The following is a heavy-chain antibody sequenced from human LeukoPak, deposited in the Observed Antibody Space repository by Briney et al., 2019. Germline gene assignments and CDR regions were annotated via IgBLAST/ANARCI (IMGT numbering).Heavy chain of an antibody. J-gene: IGHJ4*02. V-gene: IGHV3-23*01. CDR1: GFTFSSYA. CDR3: AKGIAVARGYYFDY. D-gene: IGHD6-19*01. Sequence: GGSLRLSCAASGFTFSSYAMSWVRQAPGRGLEWVSAISGSGGSTYYADSVKGRFTISRDNSKNTLYLQMNSLRAEDTAVYYCAKGIAVARGYYFDYWGQGTLVTVSS. CDR2: ISGSGGST.